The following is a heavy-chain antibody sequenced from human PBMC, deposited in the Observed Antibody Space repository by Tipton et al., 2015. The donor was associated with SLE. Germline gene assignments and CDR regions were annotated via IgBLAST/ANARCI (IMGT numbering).Heavy chain of an antibody. V-gene: IGHV4-31*03. D-gene: IGHD3-3*02. Sequence: TLSLTCTVSGDSISSGGYYWSWIRQHPGKGLEWIGYISYSGSTYYSPSLKSRVTISVDTSKNQFSLRLSSVTAADTAVYYCARLSPRTNFRDCSTSICDYYYMDVWGNGTTVTVSS. CDR1: GDSISSGGYY. J-gene: IGHJ6*03. CDR3: ARLSPRTNFRDCSTSICDYYYMDV. CDR2: ISYSGST.